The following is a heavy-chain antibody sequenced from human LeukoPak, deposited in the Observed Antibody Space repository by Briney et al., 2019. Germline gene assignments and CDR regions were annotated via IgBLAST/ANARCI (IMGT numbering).Heavy chain of an antibody. Sequence: ASVKVSCKASGYTFTGYYMHWVRQAPGQGLEWMGWINPNSGGTNYAQKFQGRVTMTRDTSISTAYMELSRLRSDDTAVYYCARGYSGSYYHFDYWGQGTLVTVSS. D-gene: IGHD1-26*01. J-gene: IGHJ4*02. V-gene: IGHV1-2*02. CDR2: INPNSGGT. CDR3: ARGYSGSYYHFDY. CDR1: GYTFTGYY.